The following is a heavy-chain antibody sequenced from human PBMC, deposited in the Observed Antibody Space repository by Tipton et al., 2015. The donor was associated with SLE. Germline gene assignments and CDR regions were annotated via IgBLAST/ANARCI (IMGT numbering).Heavy chain of an antibody. J-gene: IGHJ3*02. CDR3: AREGYYDSSGYHDAFDI. D-gene: IGHD3-22*01. V-gene: IGHV4-61*01. Sequence: TLSLTCAVSGYSISSSYYWSWIRQPPGKGLEWIGYIYYSGSTNYNPSLKSRVTISVDTSKNQFSLKLSSVTAADTAVYYCAREGYYDSSGYHDAFDIWGQGTMVTVSS. CDR1: GYSISSSYY. CDR2: IYYSGST.